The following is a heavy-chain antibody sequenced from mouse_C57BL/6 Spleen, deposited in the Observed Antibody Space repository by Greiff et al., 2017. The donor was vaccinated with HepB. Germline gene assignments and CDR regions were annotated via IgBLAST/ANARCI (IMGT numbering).Heavy chain of an antibody. D-gene: IGHD1-1*01. CDR1: GYTFTSYW. Sequence: VQLQQPGAELVKPGASVKLSCKASGYTFTSYWMHWVKQRPGQGLEWIGMIHPNSGSTNYNEKFKSKATLTVDKSSSTAYMQLSSLTSEDSAVYYCAIDYYGSHWYIDVWGTGTTVTVSS. CDR3: AIDYYGSHWYIDV. V-gene: IGHV1-64*01. CDR2: IHPNSGST. J-gene: IGHJ1*03.